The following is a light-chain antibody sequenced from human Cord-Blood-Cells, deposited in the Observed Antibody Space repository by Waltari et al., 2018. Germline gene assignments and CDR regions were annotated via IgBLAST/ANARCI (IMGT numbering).Light chain of an antibody. Sequence: HSALTQPRSVSGSPGQSVTISCTGTSSDVGGYNYVSWYQQHPGKAPKLMFYDVSKRPSGVPDRFSGSSAGNTASWTITGDQAGDEAEYYGNSRDSSGNRWVFGGGTKLTVL. J-gene: IGLJ3*02. CDR1: SSDVGGYNY. V-gene: IGLV2-11*01. CDR2: DVS. CDR3: NSRDSSGNRWV.